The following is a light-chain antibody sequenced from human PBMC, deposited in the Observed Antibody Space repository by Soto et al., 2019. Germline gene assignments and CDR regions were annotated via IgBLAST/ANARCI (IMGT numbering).Light chain of an antibody. Sequence: ALTQPASVSGSPGQSITISCTGTSSDVGGYNYVSWYQQHPGKAPKLMIYDVSNRPSGVSNRFSGSKSGNTASLTISGLQAEDEPDYYCSSYTSSSTLEVFGTG. J-gene: IGLJ1*01. CDR3: SSYTSSSTLEV. V-gene: IGLV2-14*01. CDR2: DVS. CDR1: SSDVGGYNY.